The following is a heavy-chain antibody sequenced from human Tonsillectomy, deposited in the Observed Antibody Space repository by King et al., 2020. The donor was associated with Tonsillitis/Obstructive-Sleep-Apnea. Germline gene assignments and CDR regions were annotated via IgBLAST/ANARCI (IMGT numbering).Heavy chain of an antibody. V-gene: IGHV5-51*01. D-gene: IGHD2-2*01. CDR1: GYSFTSYW. Sequence: VQLVESGAEVKKAGESLKISCQGSGYSFTSYWIGWVCQMPGKGLEWMGIIYPGDSDTRYSPSFPGQVTISADKSISTAYLQCGSLKASDTAMYYCARHGRYCSSTSCPSAFDIWGQGTMVTVSS. J-gene: IGHJ3*02. CDR2: IYPGDSDT. CDR3: ARHGRYCSSTSCPSAFDI.